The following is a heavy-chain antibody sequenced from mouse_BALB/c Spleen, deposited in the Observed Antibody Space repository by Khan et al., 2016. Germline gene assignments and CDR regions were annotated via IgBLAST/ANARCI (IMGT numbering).Heavy chain of an antibody. CDR1: GYSITSDYA. V-gene: IGHV3-2*02. CDR3: AILIYYSGSSFAS. J-gene: IGHJ3*01. D-gene: IGHD1-1*01. Sequence: EVQLQESGPGLVKPSQSLSLTCTVTGYSITSDYAWNWIRQFPGNKLEWMGYISYSGSTSYNPSLKSRISITRDTSKNQFFLQFNSVTTEDTATYYCAILIYYSGSSFASWGQGTLVTVSA. CDR2: ISYSGST.